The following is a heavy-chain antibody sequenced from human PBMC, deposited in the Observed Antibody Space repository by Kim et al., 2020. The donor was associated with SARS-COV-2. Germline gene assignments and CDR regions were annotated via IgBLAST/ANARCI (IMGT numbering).Heavy chain of an antibody. Sequence: LRRRVTSPVDTSKNQFSLKLSSVTAADTAVYYCARGGGSYGSGKYDAFDIWGQGTMVTVSS. J-gene: IGHJ3*02. V-gene: IGHV4-31*02. CDR3: ARGGGSYGSGKYDAFDI. D-gene: IGHD3-10*01.